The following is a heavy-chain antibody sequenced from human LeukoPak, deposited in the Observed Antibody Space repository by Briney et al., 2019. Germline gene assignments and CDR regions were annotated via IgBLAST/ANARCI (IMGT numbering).Heavy chain of an antibody. D-gene: IGHD3-22*01. CDR2: ISPSGDHR. CDR1: GFSFSAYN. J-gene: IGHJ4*02. CDR3: ARDAAYFDSSGYYPDPLDY. Sequence: GGSLRLSCAASGFSFSAYNINWVRQAPGKGLEWVSCISPSGDHRYYADSVRGRFTISRDNAKNSVFLQMNSLRAEDTAVYYCARDAAYFDSSGYYPDPLDYWGQGTLVSVSS. V-gene: IGHV3-21*01.